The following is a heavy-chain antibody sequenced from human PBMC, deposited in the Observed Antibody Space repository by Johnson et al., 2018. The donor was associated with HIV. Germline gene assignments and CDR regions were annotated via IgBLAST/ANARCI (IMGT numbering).Heavy chain of an antibody. CDR2: ISSRGGAA. V-gene: IGHV3-11*01. Sequence: QMLLVESGGGVVQPGRSLRLSCAASGISFSDYYMSWIRQAPGRGLEWMSYISSRGGAAYYADSVKGRITISRDNAKNSLYLQMNSLRAEDTAVYYCAINSGYDSHGAFDIWGQGTMVTVSS. CDR3: AINSGYDSHGAFDI. J-gene: IGHJ3*02. D-gene: IGHD5-12*01. CDR1: GISFSDYY.